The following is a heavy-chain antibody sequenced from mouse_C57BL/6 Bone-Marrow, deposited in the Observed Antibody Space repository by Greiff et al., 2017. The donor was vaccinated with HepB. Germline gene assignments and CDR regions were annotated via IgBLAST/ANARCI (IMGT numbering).Heavy chain of an antibody. CDR2: ISSGSSTI. J-gene: IGHJ2*01. CDR1: GFTFSDYG. Sequence: EVKLVESGGGLVKPGGSLKLSCAASGFTFSDYGMHWVRQAPEKGLEWVAYISSGSSTIYYADTVKGRFTISRDNAKNTQFLQMTSLRSEDTAMYYCARDWDYFDYWGQGTTLTVSS. V-gene: IGHV5-17*01. D-gene: IGHD4-1*01. CDR3: ARDWDYFDY.